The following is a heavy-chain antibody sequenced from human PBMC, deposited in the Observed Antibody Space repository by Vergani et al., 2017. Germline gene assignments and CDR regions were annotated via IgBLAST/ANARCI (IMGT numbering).Heavy chain of an antibody. CDR1: GFSFSDHY. CDR3: ARDHRDYNNYPGTFDI. D-gene: IGHD5-24*01. J-gene: IGHJ3*02. V-gene: IGHV3-11*01. CDR2: ISNSGNTI. Sequence: QVQLVESGGGLVKPGGSLRLSCAASGFSFSDHYMTWIRQAPGKGLEWVSYISNSGNTIEYADSVKGRFSISREHAKSSLFLQMDSLRAEDTAVYYCARDHRDYNNYPGTFDIWGQGSMVTVSS.